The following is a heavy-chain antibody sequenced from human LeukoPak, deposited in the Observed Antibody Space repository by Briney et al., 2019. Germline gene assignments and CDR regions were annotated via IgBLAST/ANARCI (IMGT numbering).Heavy chain of an antibody. CDR2: IRSNSDGGTI. D-gene: IGHD3-22*01. J-gene: IGHJ5*02. CDR3: ATDFYDST. V-gene: IGHV3-15*07. Sequence: GGSLRLSCATSGFTFSNAWMNWVRQAPGKGLEWVGRIRSNSDGGTIDYAAPVKGRFTLSRDDSKTTLYLQMNSLQTEDTAVYYCATDFYDSTWGQGTLDTVSS. CDR1: GFTFSNAW.